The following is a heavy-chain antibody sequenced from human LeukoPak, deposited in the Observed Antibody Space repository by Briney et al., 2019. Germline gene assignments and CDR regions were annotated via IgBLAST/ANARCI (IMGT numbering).Heavy chain of an antibody. V-gene: IGHV3-48*03. CDR1: GFTFSDYE. Sequence: GGSLRLSCAASGFTFSDYEINWVRQAPGKGLEWVSCIGTSGSTTYYADSVKGRFTISRDNAKNSLFLQMNTLTAEDTAVYYCARGALHVFDYWGQGTPVTVSS. CDR2: IGTSGSTT. J-gene: IGHJ4*02. D-gene: IGHD3-10*02. CDR3: ARGALHVFDY.